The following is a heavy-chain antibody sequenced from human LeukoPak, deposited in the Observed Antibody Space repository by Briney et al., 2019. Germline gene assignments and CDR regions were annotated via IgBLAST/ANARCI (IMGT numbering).Heavy chain of an antibody. D-gene: IGHD6-19*01. CDR2: IYPGDSDN. CDR3: ARLYSSARPTENDY. J-gene: IGHJ4*02. CDR1: GYSFTSYW. Sequence: GESLKISCKGSGYSFTSYWIGWVRQMPGKGLEWMGIIYPGDSDNRYSPSFQGQVTISADKSISTAYLQWSSLKASDTATYYCARLYSSARPTENDYWGQGTLVTVSS. V-gene: IGHV5-51*01.